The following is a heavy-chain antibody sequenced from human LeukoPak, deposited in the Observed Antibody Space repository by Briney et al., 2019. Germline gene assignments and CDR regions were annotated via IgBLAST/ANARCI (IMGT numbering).Heavy chain of an antibody. V-gene: IGHV4-34*01. CDR1: GGSISSYY. CDR2: INHSGST. Sequence: PSETLSLTCTVSGGSISSYYWSWIRQPPGKGLEWIGEINHSGSTNYNPSLKSRVTISVDTSKNQFSLKLSSVTAADTAVYYCARGRKAAARGYFDYWGQGTLVTVSS. D-gene: IGHD6-13*01. CDR3: ARGRKAAARGYFDY. J-gene: IGHJ4*02.